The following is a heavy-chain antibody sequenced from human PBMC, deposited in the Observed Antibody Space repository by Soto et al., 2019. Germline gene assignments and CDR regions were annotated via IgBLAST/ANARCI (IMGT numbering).Heavy chain of an antibody. CDR3: AKVVRVNTRYSSGWSVGYYFDY. J-gene: IGHJ4*02. Sequence: QVQLVQSGAAVKKPGASVKVSCKASGYTFTTYDINWVRQATGQGLEWMGWMNPNSGNTGYAQKFQGRATMTRNTSISTAYMELSSLRSEDTAVYYCAKVVRVNTRYSSGWSVGYYFDYWGQGTLVTVSS. CDR1: GYTFTTYD. V-gene: IGHV1-8*01. D-gene: IGHD6-19*01. CDR2: MNPNSGNT.